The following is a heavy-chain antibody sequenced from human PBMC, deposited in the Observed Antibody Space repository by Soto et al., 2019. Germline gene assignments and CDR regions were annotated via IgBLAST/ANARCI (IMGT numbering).Heavy chain of an antibody. CDR2: IYYSGST. CDR3: ASLAAAGLPRDY. D-gene: IGHD6-13*01. V-gene: IGHV4-39*01. CDR1: GGSISSSSYY. Sequence: SETLSLTCTVSGGSISSSSYYWGWIRQPPGKGLEWIGSIYYSGSTYYNPSLKSRVTISVETSKNQFSLKLSSVTAADTAVYYCASLAAAGLPRDYWGQGTLVTVS. J-gene: IGHJ4*02.